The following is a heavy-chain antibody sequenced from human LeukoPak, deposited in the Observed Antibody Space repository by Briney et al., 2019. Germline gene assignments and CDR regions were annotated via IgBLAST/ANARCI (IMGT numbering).Heavy chain of an antibody. CDR2: ISWNSGSI. D-gene: IGHD3-22*01. CDR1: AFTLDDYA. J-gene: IGHJ4*02. V-gene: IGHV3-9*01. CDR3: AKDTYYDSSGYYYFDY. Sequence: GGSLRLSCAASAFTLDDYAMHWVRQAPGKGLEWVSGISWNSGSIGYADSVKGRFTISRDNAKNSLYLQMNSLRAEDTALYYCAKDTYYDSSGYYYFDYWGQGTLVTVSS.